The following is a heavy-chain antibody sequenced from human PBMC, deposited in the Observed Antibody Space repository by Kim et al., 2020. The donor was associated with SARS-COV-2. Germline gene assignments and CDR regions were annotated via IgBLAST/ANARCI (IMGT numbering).Heavy chain of an antibody. J-gene: IGHJ2*01. V-gene: IGHV1-2*02. CDR3: ATGSPIVTGRGGGYFDL. Sequence: ASVKVSCKASEYTFSDYYIHWVRQAPGQGLEWMGWINPNSGDTNYPQKFQGRVTMTRDTSITTTYMELSSLGYDDTALYYCATGSPIVTGRGGGYFDLWDRDTLVTVSS. CDR1: EYTFSDYY. D-gene: IGHD1-26*01. CDR2: INPNSGDT.